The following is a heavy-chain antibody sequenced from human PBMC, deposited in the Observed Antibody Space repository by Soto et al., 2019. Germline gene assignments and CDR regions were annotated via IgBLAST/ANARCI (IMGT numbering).Heavy chain of an antibody. D-gene: IGHD3-16*01. CDR2: TSYDGSNN. J-gene: IGHJ4*02. V-gene: IGHV3-33*05. CDR3: ARWGTTGGLDV. CDR1: GFTFRSYV. Sequence: QVHLVESGGGVVQPGTSLRPSCVGSGFTFRSYVIHWVRQAPGKGLEWVALTSYDGSNNFYGDSVKGRFTISRHNSRNTVELQMDSLRFEDTALYYCARWGTTGGLDVWGQGTLVSVSS.